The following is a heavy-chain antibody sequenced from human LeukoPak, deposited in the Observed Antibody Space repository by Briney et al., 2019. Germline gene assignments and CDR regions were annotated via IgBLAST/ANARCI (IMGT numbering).Heavy chain of an antibody. D-gene: IGHD3-3*01. CDR1: GFTFSSYW. CDR3: ARDKGDYDFWSGYYTGITDY. Sequence: GGSLRLSCAASGFTFSSYWMSWVRQAPGKGLEWVANMKQDGSEKYYVDSVKGRFTISRDNAKNSLYLQMNSLRAEDTAVYYCARDKGDYDFWSGYYTGITDYWGQGTLVTVSS. V-gene: IGHV3-7*01. CDR2: MKQDGSEK. J-gene: IGHJ4*02.